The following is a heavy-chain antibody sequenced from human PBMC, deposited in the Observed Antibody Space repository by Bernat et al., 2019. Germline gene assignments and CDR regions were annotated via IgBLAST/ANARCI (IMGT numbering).Heavy chain of an antibody. D-gene: IGHD2-21*02. J-gene: IGHJ4*02. CDR3: ARWLRGGGDCCGLDY. V-gene: IGHV3-7*01. Sequence: EVQLVESGGGLVQPGGSLRLSCAASGFTFGSYWMGWVRPAPGKGLEWVANIKGDGSENYYVDSVRGRFTISRDNAKNSLYMQMNRLGVEDTAVYYCARWLRGGGDCCGLDYWGQGTQVTVSS. CDR2: IKGDGSEN. CDR1: GFTFGSYW.